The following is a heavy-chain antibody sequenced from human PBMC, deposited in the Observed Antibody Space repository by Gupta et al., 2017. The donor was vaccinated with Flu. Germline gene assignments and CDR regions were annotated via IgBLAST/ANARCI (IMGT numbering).Heavy chain of an antibody. Sequence: MYSKESRYSFTRYWIGWVRQMPGKGLEWMGIIYPGDSDTRYSPSFQGQVTISADKSISTAYLQWSSLKASDTAMYYCARGDVAGGFDYWGQGTLVTVAP. V-gene: IGHV5-51*01. CDR1: RYSFTRYW. J-gene: IGHJ4*02. D-gene: IGHD6-19*01. CDR2: IYPGDSDT. CDR3: ARGDVAGGFDY.